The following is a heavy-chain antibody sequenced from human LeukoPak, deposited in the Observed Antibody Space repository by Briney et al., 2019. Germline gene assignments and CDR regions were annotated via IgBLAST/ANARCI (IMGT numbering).Heavy chain of an antibody. D-gene: IGHD5-24*01. V-gene: IGHV3-23*01. Sequence: GGSLRLSCAASGFTFSSYAMSWVRQAPGKGLECVSGISGGGGSTDYGDSVKGRFTISRDNSKNTLYLQMNSLRAEDTAVYYCAKDRYNAVRNFDYWGQGTLVTVSS. CDR2: ISGGGGST. J-gene: IGHJ4*02. CDR3: AKDRYNAVRNFDY. CDR1: GFTFSSYA.